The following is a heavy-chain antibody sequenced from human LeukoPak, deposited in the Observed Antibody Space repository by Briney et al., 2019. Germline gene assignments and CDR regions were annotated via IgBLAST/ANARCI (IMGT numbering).Heavy chain of an antibody. J-gene: IGHJ3*02. D-gene: IGHD1-26*01. CDR2: ISYYGSNK. Sequence: ISYYGSNKYYADSVKGRFTISRDNSKNTLYLQMNSLRAEDTAVYYCAKDRLSGSYYDAFDIWGQGTMVTVSS. V-gene: IGHV3-30*18. CDR3: AKDRLSGSYYDAFDI.